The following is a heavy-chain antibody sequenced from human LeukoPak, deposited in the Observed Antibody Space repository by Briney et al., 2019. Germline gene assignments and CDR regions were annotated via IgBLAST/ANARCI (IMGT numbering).Heavy chain of an antibody. Sequence: ASVKVSCKASGYTFTSYDINWVRQATGQGLEWMGWMNPNSGNTNYAQKLQGRVTMTTDTSTSTAYMELRSLRSDDTAVYYCARDRLAVPHPDYWGQGTLVTVSS. CDR2: MNPNSGNT. CDR1: GYTFTSYD. J-gene: IGHJ4*02. D-gene: IGHD6-19*01. CDR3: ARDRLAVPHPDY. V-gene: IGHV1-18*01.